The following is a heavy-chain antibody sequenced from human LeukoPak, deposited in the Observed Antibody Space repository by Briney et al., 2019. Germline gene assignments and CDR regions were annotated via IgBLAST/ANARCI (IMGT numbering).Heavy chain of an antibody. CDR1: GGTFSSYA. V-gene: IGHV1-69*13. CDR3: ARGGYCSGGSCYGWFDP. CDR2: IIPIFGTA. Sequence: ASVKVSCKASGGTFSSYAISWVRQAPGQGLEWMGGIIPIFGTANYAQKFQGRVTITADESTSTAYMELSSLRSEDTAVYYCARGGYCSGGSCYGWFDPWGQGTLVTVSS. J-gene: IGHJ5*02. D-gene: IGHD2-15*01.